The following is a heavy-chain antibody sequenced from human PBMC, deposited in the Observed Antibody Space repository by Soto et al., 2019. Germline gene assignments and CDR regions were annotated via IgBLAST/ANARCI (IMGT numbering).Heavy chain of an antibody. CDR3: AKGPNNDYVWGSDRPYYFDY. CDR1: GFTFSSYA. Sequence: PVGSLRLSCAASGFTFSSYAMSWVRQAPGKGLEWVSAISGSGGSTYYADSVKGRFTISRDNSKNTLYLQMNSLRAEDTAVYYCAKGPNNDYVWGSDRPYYFDYWGQGTLVTVSS. D-gene: IGHD3-16*02. J-gene: IGHJ4*02. V-gene: IGHV3-23*01. CDR2: ISGSGGST.